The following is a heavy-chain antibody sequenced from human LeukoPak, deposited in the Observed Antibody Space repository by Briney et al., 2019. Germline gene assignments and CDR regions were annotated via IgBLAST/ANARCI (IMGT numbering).Heavy chain of an antibody. Sequence: ASVKVSCRASGYTFTGYYMQWVRQAPGQGFEWLGWIRPNSGGTHYAQKFQDRVTLTTDTSINTAYMELKSLRSDDTAVYYCARDRDAVLLWFGESYNGLSYWGQGTLVTVSS. CDR1: GYTFTGYY. CDR3: ARDRDAVLLWFGESYNGLSY. V-gene: IGHV1-2*02. D-gene: IGHD3-10*01. J-gene: IGHJ4*02. CDR2: IRPNSGGT.